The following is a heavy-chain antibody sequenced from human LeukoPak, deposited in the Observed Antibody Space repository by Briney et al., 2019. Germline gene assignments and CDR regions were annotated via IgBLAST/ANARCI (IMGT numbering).Heavy chain of an antibody. V-gene: IGHV3-23*01. CDR3: AKGSGYDRRIFDC. Sequence: PGGSLRLSCTASGFTFTSYATSWVRQAPGKGLESVSAISTTGDYTYYAASVKGRFTISRDNSRDTLYLQMNSLRAEDTAIYYCAKGSGYDRRIFDCWGQGTLVIVSS. CDR2: ISTTGDYT. CDR1: GFTFTSYA. D-gene: IGHD5-12*01. J-gene: IGHJ4*02.